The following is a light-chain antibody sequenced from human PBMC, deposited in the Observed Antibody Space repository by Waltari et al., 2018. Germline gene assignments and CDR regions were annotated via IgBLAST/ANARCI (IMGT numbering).Light chain of an antibody. V-gene: IGKV3-20*01. CDR3: QQYGSSPPYT. Sequence: EIVLTQSPGTLSLSPGERATLSGRASQSVSSRFLAWYQQKPGQAPRLLIYGASSRATGIPDRFSGSGSGTDFTLTISRLEPEDFAVYYCQQYGSSPPYTFGQGTKLEIK. J-gene: IGKJ2*01. CDR1: QSVSSRF. CDR2: GAS.